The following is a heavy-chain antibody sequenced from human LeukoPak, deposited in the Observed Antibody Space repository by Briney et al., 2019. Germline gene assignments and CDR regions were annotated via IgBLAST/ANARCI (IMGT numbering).Heavy chain of an antibody. CDR3: ARGVVYDF. CDR2: INHSGST. D-gene: IGHD3-3*01. V-gene: IGHV4-34*01. CDR1: GGSFSGYY. Sequence: SETLSLTCAVYGGSFSGYYWSWIRQPPGKGLEWIGEINHSGSTNYNPSLKSRVTISVDTSKNQFSLKLSSVTAADTAVYYCARGVVYDFWGQGTLVTVSS. J-gene: IGHJ4*02.